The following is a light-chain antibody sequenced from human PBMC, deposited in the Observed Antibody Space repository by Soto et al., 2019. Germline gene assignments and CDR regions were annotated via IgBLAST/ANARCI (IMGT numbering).Light chain of an antibody. CDR1: QTVSSSY. CDR2: DAV. J-gene: IGKJ1*01. CDR3: QQYGSSPGT. Sequence: EIVLTHSSGTLSLSPGERATLSCRASQTVSSSYLAWYQQKPGQAPRLLIYDAVGRATGIPDRFSGSGSGTDFTLTISRLEPEDFAVYYCQQYGSSPGTFGQGTKVDIK. V-gene: IGKV3-20*01.